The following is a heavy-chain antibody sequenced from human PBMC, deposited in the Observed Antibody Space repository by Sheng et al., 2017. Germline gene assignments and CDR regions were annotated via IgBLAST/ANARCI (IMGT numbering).Heavy chain of an antibody. V-gene: IGHV4-38-2*02. D-gene: IGHD2-2*01. CDR2: IYHSGST. Sequence: QVQLQESGPGLVKPSETLSLTCAVSGYSISSGYYWGWIRQPPGKGLEWIGSIYHSGSTYYNPSLKSRVTISVDTSKNQFSLKLSSVTAADTAVYYCARDHIVVVPAASRFDYWGQGTLVTVSS. CDR1: GYSISSGYY. CDR3: ARDHIVVVPAASRFDY. J-gene: IGHJ4*02.